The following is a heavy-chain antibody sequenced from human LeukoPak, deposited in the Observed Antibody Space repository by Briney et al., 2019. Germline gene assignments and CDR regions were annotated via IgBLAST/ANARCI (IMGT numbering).Heavy chain of an antibody. V-gene: IGHV3-48*03. D-gene: IGHD4-17*01. CDR3: ARGGTTGGFDY. CDR1: GFTXSSYE. J-gene: IGHJ4*02. Sequence: QSGXXLXLSCAAXGFTXSSYEMNWVRQAPGKGLEWFSYISISVSTISYADSVKARFTISRDNAKNSLYLQMNSLRAEDTAVYYCARGGTTGGFDYWGQGTLVTVSS. CDR2: ISISVSTI.